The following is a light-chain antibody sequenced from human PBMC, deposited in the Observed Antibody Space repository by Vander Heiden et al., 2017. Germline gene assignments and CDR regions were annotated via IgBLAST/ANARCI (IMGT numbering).Light chain of an antibody. CDR3: SSYVGGNKFEL. CDR2: EVA. Sequence: QSALTQPPSASGAPGQSVTISCTGTSSDVGGTNYISWYQQPPGKAPRLLIYEVAKRPSGVSDRFFGSKPGNTASLTVSGLRSEDEADYYCSSYVGGNKFELFGGGTKVTVL. V-gene: IGLV2-8*01. CDR1: SSDVGGTNY. J-gene: IGLJ2*01.